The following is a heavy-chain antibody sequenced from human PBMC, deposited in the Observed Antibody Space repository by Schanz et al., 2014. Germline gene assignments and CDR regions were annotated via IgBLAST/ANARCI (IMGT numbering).Heavy chain of an antibody. V-gene: IGHV4-59*08. D-gene: IGHD6-6*01. J-gene: IGHJ4*02. CDR3: ARLGGHTISSVNY. CDR2: IYYIGAP. CDR1: GGSIRSHY. Sequence: QVQLQESGPGLVKPSETLSLTCSVSGGSIRSHYWSWIRQPPGKGLEWIGYIYYIGAPNYNPSLRGRVTMSVDTSKTQFSLKLNSVTAADTAVYYCARLGGHTISSVNYWGQGTLVTVSS.